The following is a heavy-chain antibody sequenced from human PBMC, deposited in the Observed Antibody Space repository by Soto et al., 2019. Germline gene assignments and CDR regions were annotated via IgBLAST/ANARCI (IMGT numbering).Heavy chain of an antibody. CDR2: IYYSGTT. D-gene: IGHD3-10*01. V-gene: IGHV4-39*01. CDR1: GGSISTSGYY. CDR3: ARHIYYYLT. Sequence: QLQLQESGPGPVKPSETLSLTCNVSGGSISTSGYYWGWLRQPPGKGLEWIARIYYSGTTYYNPSLKSRVTIAAHTSKNQISLKLSSADAADTAVYYCARHIYYYLTWGQGTLVTVSS. J-gene: IGHJ5*02.